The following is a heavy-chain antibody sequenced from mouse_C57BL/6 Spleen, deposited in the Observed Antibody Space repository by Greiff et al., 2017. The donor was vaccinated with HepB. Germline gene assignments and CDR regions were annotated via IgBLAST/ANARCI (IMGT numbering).Heavy chain of an antibody. CDR2: ISYDGSN. V-gene: IGHV3-6*01. J-gene: IGHJ3*01. CDR1: GYSIASGYY. Sequence: EVQLQESGPGLVKPSQSLSLTCSVTGYSIASGYYWNWIRQFPGNKLEWMGYISYDGSNNYNPSLKNRISITRDTSKNQFFLKLNSVTTEDTATYYCARVVLRSAWFAYWGQGTLVTVSA. CDR3: ARVVLRSAWFAY. D-gene: IGHD1-1*01.